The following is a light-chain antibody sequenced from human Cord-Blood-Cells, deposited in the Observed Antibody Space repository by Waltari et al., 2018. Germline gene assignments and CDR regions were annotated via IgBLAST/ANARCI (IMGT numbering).Light chain of an antibody. Sequence: EIVMTQSPATLSVSPGERATLSCRASQSVSSNLAWYQQKPGQAPRLLLYGASTRTTGIPARDSGSGSGTEFTLTISSLQSEDFAVYYCQQYNNWPITFGQGTRLEIK. CDR3: QQYNNWPIT. V-gene: IGKV3-15*01. CDR2: GAS. CDR1: QSVSSN. J-gene: IGKJ5*01.